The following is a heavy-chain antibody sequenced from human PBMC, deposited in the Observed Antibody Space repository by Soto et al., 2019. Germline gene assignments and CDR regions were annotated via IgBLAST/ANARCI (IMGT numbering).Heavy chain of an antibody. V-gene: IGHV3-48*02. CDR3: GSLKDVSTKSAFDI. D-gene: IGHD1-1*01. Sequence: EVQLVESGGGLVQPGGSLRLSCAASGFTFSSYSMSWVRQAPGKGPEWVSYISRTSDSIYYADSVRGRFTISRDNGKNSFYMQKTSRREGDSAVFYGGSLKDVSTKSAFDIWGKGTMVPVSS. CDR2: ISRTSDSI. J-gene: IGHJ3*02. CDR1: GFTFSSYS.